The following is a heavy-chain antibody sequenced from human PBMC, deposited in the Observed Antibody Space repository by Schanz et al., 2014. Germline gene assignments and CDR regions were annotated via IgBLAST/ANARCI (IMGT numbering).Heavy chain of an antibody. CDR3: AKQIHYDILTVTRN. D-gene: IGHD3-9*01. CDR2: ISSSSSYI. CDR1: GFTFSSYA. J-gene: IGHJ4*02. V-gene: IGHV3-21*04. Sequence: EVQLVESGGGLVQPGRSLRLSCAASGFTFSSYAMHWVRQAPGKGLEWVSSISSSSSYIYYADSVKGRFTISRDNSKNTLYLQMNSLRAEDTAVYYCAKQIHYDILTVTRNWGQGTLVNVSS.